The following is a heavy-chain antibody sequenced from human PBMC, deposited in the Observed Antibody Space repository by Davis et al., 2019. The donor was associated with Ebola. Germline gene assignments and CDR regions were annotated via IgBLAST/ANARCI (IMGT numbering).Heavy chain of an antibody. CDR1: GGSLSNYF. CDR3: ARVVYGDAVQ. D-gene: IGHD4/OR15-4a*01. CDR2: ISDRGAT. Sequence: PSETLSLTCNVSGGSLSNYFWNWIRQLPGKGLEWIGDISDRGATNYNPSLKSRVTLSIDTSQNHFSLKLKSVTAADTAVYYCARVVYGDAVQWGQGNLVTVSS. J-gene: IGHJ4*02. V-gene: IGHV4-34*01.